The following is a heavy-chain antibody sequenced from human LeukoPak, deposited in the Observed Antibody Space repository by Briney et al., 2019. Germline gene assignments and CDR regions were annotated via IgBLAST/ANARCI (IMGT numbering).Heavy chain of an antibody. Sequence: GGSLRLFCAASGFTLSDYWMNWVRQVPGKGPVWVSHISPDGRNIAYADSVKGRFTISRDSAKNTLYLQMNSLRVGDTAVYYCVRDGGGTTPYDCWGQGTLVTVSS. V-gene: IGHV3-74*01. J-gene: IGHJ4*02. CDR3: VRDGGGTTPYDC. D-gene: IGHD1-7*01. CDR2: ISPDGRNI. CDR1: GFTLSDYW.